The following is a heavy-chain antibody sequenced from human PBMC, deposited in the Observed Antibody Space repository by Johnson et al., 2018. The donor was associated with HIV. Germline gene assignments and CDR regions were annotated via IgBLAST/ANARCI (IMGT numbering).Heavy chain of an antibody. CDR1: GFTFSCYA. V-gene: IGHV3-30*04. Sequence: QMQLVESGGGVVQPGRSLRLSCAASGFTFSCYAMHWVRQAPGKGLEWVAVISYDGSNKYYADSVKGRFTISRDNSKNTLYLQMNSLRAEDTAVYYCARDKNNRIAAAALAAFDIWGQGTMVTVSS. D-gene: IGHD6-13*01. J-gene: IGHJ3*02. CDR3: ARDKNNRIAAAALAAFDI. CDR2: ISYDGSNK.